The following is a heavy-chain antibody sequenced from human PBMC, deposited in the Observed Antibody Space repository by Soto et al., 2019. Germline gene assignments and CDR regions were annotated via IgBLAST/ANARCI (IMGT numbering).Heavy chain of an antibody. CDR3: ARAYSSGWYRDAFDI. CDR1: GGTFSSYT. V-gene: IGHV1-69*02. CDR2: IIPILGIA. J-gene: IGHJ3*02. D-gene: IGHD6-19*01. Sequence: QVQLVHSGAEVKKPGSSVKVSCKASGGTFSSYTISWVRQAPGQGLEWMGRIIPILGIANYAQKFQGRVTITADKSTSTAYMELSSLRSEDTAVYYCARAYSSGWYRDAFDIWGQGTMVTVSS.